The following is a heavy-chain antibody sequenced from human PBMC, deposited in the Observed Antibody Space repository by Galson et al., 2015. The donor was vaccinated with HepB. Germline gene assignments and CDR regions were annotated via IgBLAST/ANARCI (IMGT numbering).Heavy chain of an antibody. CDR1: GGSISGYY. CDR2: VYYNGIT. V-gene: IGHV4-59*08. J-gene: IGHJ5*02. D-gene: IGHD2-2*03. CDR3: ARSDMDIVVVPANNWFDP. Sequence: ETLSLTCTVSGGSISGYYWIWIRQPPGKGLDWIGDVYYNGITTYNPSLESQVTISVDTSKNQFSLKLSSVTAADTAVYYCARSDMDIVVVPANNWFDPWGQGTLVTVSS.